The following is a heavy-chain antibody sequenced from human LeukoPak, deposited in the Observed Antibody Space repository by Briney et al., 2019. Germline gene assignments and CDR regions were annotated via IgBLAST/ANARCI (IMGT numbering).Heavy chain of an antibody. CDR1: GFNFNNYV. J-gene: IGHJ4*02. CDR3: AKECDYSPGHKFDL. CDR2: LFVGGAST. Sequence: GGSLRLSCTASGFNFNNYVMSWVRQAPGKGLEWVSVLFVGGASTLYADSVKGRFTISGDTSKNTLYLQMNGLRAEDTAVYFCAKECDYSPGHKFDLWGQGTLVTVSS. V-gene: IGHV3-23*01. D-gene: IGHD4-11*01.